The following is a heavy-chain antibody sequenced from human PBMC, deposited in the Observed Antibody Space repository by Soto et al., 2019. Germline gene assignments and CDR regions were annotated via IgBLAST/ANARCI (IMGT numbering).Heavy chain of an antibody. V-gene: IGHV3-33*01. CDR1: GFTFSSYG. Sequence: QVQLVESGGGVVQPGRSLRLSCAASGFTFSSYGMHWVRQAPGKGLEWVAVIWYDGSNKYYADSVKGRFTISRDNSKNTLYLQMNSLRAEDTAVYYCARDRDVNDGDYAPRGMDVWGQGTTVTVSS. D-gene: IGHD4-17*01. J-gene: IGHJ6*02. CDR3: ARDRDVNDGDYAPRGMDV. CDR2: IWYDGSNK.